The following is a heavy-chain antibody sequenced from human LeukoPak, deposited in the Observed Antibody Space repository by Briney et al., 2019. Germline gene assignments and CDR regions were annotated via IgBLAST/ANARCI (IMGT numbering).Heavy chain of an antibody. CDR3: ARGPPDTAMVGDYFDY. V-gene: IGHV1-8*03. J-gene: IGHJ4*02. CDR1: GYTFTGYD. Sequence: GASVKVSCKASGYTFTGYDINWVRQATGQGLEWMGWMNPNSGNTGYAQKFQGRVTITRNTSISTAYMELSSLRSEDTAVYYCARGPPDTAMVGDYFDYWGQGTLATVSS. CDR2: MNPNSGNT. D-gene: IGHD5-18*01.